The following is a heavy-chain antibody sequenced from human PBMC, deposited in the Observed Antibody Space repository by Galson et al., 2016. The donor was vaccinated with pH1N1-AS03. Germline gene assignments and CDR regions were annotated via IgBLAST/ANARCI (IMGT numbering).Heavy chain of an antibody. J-gene: IGHJ4*02. V-gene: IGHV1-69*13. CDR1: GGTFSNYA. D-gene: IGHD3-22*01. CDR2: IHPIFGTP. CDR3: ARDRHYDTSGRFYYESEH. Sequence: SVKVSCKASGGTFSNYAISWMRQAPGQGLEWMGGIHPIFGTPSYAQKFRSRLTITADHSTSAAYMELTSLTSEDTAIYYCARDRHYDTSGRFYYESEHWGQGTLVIVYS.